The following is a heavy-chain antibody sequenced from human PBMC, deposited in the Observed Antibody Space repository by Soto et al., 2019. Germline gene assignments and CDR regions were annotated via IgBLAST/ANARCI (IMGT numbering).Heavy chain of an antibody. Sequence: ETLSLTCAVYGGSFSTDYWSWIRQPPGKGLEWIGEINHRGSTNYNPSLKSRVTISVDTSKNQFSLKLSSVTAADRAVYYCARGLNWNYGAFDYWGQGTLVTVSS. CDR3: ARGLNWNYGAFDY. J-gene: IGHJ4*02. CDR2: INHRGST. D-gene: IGHD1-7*01. CDR1: GGSFSTDY. V-gene: IGHV4-34*01.